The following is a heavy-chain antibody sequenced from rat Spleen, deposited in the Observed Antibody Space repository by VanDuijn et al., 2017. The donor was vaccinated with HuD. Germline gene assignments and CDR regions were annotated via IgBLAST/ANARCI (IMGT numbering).Heavy chain of an antibody. V-gene: IGHV5-19*01. CDR3: ATAGTRISRFAY. Sequence: EVQLVESGGGLVQPGRSLKLSCAASGFTYSNYVMAWVRQAPTKGLEWVASISPSGGITDYRDSVKGRFAISRDTAKSTLYLQMDSLGSEDTATYYCATAGTRISRFAYWGQGTLVTVSS. D-gene: IGHD1-4*01. J-gene: IGHJ3*01. CDR2: ISPSGGIT. CDR1: GFTYSNYV.